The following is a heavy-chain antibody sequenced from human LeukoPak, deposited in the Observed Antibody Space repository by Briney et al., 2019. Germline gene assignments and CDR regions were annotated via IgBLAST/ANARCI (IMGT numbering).Heavy chain of an antibody. CDR1: GFTFSNDW. J-gene: IGHJ5*02. CDR2: IKQEGSEI. Sequence: GGSLRLSCAASGFTFSNDWMSWVRQAPGKGLEWVANIKQEGSEIYYVDSAKGRFTISKDNAKNSLYLQMNSLRAEDTAVYYCAKFPALYTSGWFVWGWFDPWGQGTLVTVSS. D-gene: IGHD6-19*01. V-gene: IGHV3-7*03. CDR3: AKFPALYTSGWFVWGWFDP.